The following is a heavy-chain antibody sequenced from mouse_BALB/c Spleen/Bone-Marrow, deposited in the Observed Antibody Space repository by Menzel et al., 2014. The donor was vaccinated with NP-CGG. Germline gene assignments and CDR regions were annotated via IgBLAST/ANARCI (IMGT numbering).Heavy chain of an antibody. D-gene: IGHD2-14*01. Sequence: VQGVESGPELVKPGASVKISCKASGYTFTDYYINWVKQKPGQGLEWIGWIYPGSGNTKYNEKFKGKATLTVDTSSSTAYMQLSSLTSEDTAVYFCARQVRLFYAMDYWGQGTSVTVSS. V-gene: IGHV1-84*02. CDR1: GYTFTDYY. CDR3: ARQVRLFYAMDY. J-gene: IGHJ4*01. CDR2: IYPGSGNT.